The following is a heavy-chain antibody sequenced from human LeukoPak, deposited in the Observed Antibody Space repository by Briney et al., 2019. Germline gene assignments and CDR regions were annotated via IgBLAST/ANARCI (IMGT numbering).Heavy chain of an antibody. J-gene: IGHJ4*02. D-gene: IGHD3-3*01. CDR1: GGSISSYY. CDR3: ARYAGQYDFWSGYYHFDY. Sequence: PSETLSLTCTVSGGSISSYYWGWIRQPPGKGLEWIGSIYHSGSTYYNPSLKSRVTISVDTSKNQFSLKLSSVTAADTAVYYCARYAGQYDFWSGYYHFDYWGQGTLVTVSS. CDR2: IYHSGST. V-gene: IGHV4-38-2*02.